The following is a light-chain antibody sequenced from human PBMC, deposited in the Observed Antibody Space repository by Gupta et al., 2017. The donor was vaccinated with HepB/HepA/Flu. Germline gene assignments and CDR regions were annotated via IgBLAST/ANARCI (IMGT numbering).Light chain of an antibody. J-gene: IGLJ2*01. Sequence: QSALTQPASVSGSPGQSITISCTGTSSDVGSYDLVSWYQQHPGKAPKLMIHEVSKRPSGVSNRFSGSKSGNTASLTIXGXQAEDEXDYYCCSYAGSYTLGVFGGGTKLTVL. CDR2: EVS. CDR1: SSDVGSYDL. V-gene: IGLV2-23*02. CDR3: CSYAGSYTLGV.